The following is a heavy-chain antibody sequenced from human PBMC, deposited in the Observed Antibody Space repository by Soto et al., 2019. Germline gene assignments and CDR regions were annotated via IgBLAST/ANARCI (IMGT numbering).Heavy chain of an antibody. V-gene: IGHV4-39*02. Sequence: SGTPYLTCTVSSGPIRSSSYYLGWIPQPPGKGVEWIGSIDNSGSTYYNPSPKSRVTISVDTSKNQCSLKLSSGTASDTAVYYCAREGVGTTVITDTFDIWGQETMVTVSS. CDR1: SGPIRSSSYY. CDR2: IDNSGST. J-gene: IGHJ3*02. CDR3: AREGVGTTVITDTFDI. D-gene: IGHD4-17*01.